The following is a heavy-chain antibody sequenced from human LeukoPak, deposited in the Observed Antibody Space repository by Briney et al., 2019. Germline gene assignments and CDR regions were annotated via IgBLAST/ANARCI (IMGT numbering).Heavy chain of an antibody. CDR3: ARDRGSYSSYYYGMDV. Sequence: SETLSLTCTVSGGSISSYYWSWIRQPPGKGLEWIGYIYYSGGTNYNPSLKSRVTISVDTSKNQFSLKLSPVTAADTAVYYCARDRGSYSSYYYGMDVWGQGTTVTVSS. J-gene: IGHJ6*02. CDR1: GGSISSYY. CDR2: IYYSGGT. V-gene: IGHV4-59*01. D-gene: IGHD3-10*01.